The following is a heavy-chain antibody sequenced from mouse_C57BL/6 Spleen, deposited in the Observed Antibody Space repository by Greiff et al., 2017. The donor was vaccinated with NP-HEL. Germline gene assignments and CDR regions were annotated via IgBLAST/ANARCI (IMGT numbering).Heavy chain of an antibody. CDR1: GYTFTSYT. J-gene: IGHJ4*01. CDR3: ARSYYYGSSYGFDYAMDY. Sequence: QVQLQQSGAELARPGASVKMSCKASGYTFTSYTMHWVKQRPGQGLEWIGYINPSSGYTKYNQKFKDKATLTADKSSSTAYLQLSSLTSEVSAVYYCARSYYYGSSYGFDYAMDYWGQGTSVTVSS. V-gene: IGHV1-4*01. D-gene: IGHD1-1*01. CDR2: INPSSGYT.